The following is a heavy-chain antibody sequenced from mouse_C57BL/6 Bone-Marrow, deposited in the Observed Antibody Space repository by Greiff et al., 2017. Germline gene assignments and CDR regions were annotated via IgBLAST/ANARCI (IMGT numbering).Heavy chain of an antibody. J-gene: IGHJ4*01. CDR1: GYTFTSYW. Sequence: VQLQQSGAELVKPGASVKLSCKASGYTFTSYWMHWVKQRPGQGLEWIGMIHPNSGSTNYNEKFKSKATLTVDKSSSTAYMQLSSLTSEDSAVYYCARSVFYAMDYWGQGTSVTVSS. CDR2: IHPNSGST. V-gene: IGHV1-64*01. CDR3: ARSVFYAMDY.